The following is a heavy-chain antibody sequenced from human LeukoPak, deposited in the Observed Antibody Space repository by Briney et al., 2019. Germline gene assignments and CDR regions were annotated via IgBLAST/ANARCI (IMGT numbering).Heavy chain of an antibody. CDR2: ISSSGSTI. J-gene: IGHJ5*02. D-gene: IGHD6-13*01. Sequence: PGGSLRLSCAASGFTFTSFWMTWVRQSPGKGLEWVSYISSSGSTIYYADSVKGRFTISRDNAKNSLYLQMNSLRAEDTAVYYCARAEVAAGIDVNWFDPWGQGTLVTVSS. CDR1: GFTFTSFW. CDR3: ARAEVAAGIDVNWFDP. V-gene: IGHV3-48*04.